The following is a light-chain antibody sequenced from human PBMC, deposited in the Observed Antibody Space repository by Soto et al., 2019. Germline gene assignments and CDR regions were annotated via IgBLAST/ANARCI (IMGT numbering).Light chain of an antibody. Sequence: QSVLPQPPSVSGAPVQRVTISCTGSSSNIGAGYDVHWYQQLPGTAPKLLIYGNSNRPSGVPDRFSGSKSGTSASLAITGLQAEDEADYYRQSYDSSLSGYVFGTGTKVTVL. CDR1: SSNIGAGYD. J-gene: IGLJ1*01. V-gene: IGLV1-40*01. CDR2: GNS. CDR3: QSYDSSLSGYV.